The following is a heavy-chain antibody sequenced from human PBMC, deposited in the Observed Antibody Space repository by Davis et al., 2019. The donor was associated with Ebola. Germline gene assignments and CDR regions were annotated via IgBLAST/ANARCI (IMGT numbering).Heavy chain of an antibody. Sequence: GESLKISCEASGFTFSSYGMHWVRQAPGKGLEWVAVISYDGSNKYYADSVKGRFTISRDNSKNTLYLQMNSLRAEDTAVYYCARMGLSSGYYFFDYWGQGTLVTVSS. CDR1: GFTFSSYG. V-gene: IGHV3-30*03. J-gene: IGHJ4*02. D-gene: IGHD3-22*01. CDR2: ISYDGSNK. CDR3: ARMGLSSGYYFFDY.